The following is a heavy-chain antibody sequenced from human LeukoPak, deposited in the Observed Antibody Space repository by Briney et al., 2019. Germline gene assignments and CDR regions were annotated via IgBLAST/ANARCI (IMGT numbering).Heavy chain of an antibody. CDR2: INYSGST. V-gene: IGHV4-34*01. CDR3: ARSRAYYYDSSGYRPKNYFDY. J-gene: IGHJ4*02. D-gene: IGHD3-22*01. Sequence: SETLSLTCAVYGGSFSGYYWSWIRQPPGKGLEWIGEINYSGSTNYNPSLKSRVTISVDTSKNQFSLKLSSVTAADTAVYYCARSRAYYYDSSGYRPKNYFDYWGQGTLVTVSS. CDR1: GGSFSGYY.